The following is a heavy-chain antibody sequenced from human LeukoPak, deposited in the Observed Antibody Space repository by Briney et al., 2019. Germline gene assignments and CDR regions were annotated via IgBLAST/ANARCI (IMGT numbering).Heavy chain of an antibody. J-gene: IGHJ3*02. CDR2: ISPSGGST. V-gene: IGHV3-23*01. Sequence: GGSLRLSCAASGFTFSSYTMTWVRQAPGKGLEWVSLISPSGGSTHYADSVKGRFTISRGNSKNTLYLQLDSLRAEDTAVYYCAKGWKDVDIWGQGTMITVSS. CDR3: AKGWKDVDI. D-gene: IGHD1-1*01. CDR1: GFTFSSYT.